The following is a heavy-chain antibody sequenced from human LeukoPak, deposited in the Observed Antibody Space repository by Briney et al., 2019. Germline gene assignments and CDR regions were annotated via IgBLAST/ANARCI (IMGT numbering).Heavy chain of an antibody. D-gene: IGHD6-6*01. V-gene: IGHV4-39*07. CDR1: GGSISSGSYY. J-gene: IGHJ4*02. CDR2: INHSGST. Sequence: SETLSLTCTVSGGSISSGSYYWSWIRQPPGKGLEWIGEINHSGSTNYNLSLKSRVTISVDTSKNQFSLKLKSVTAADTAVYYCARARIAARRGYDYWGQGTLVTVSS. CDR3: ARARIAARRGYDY.